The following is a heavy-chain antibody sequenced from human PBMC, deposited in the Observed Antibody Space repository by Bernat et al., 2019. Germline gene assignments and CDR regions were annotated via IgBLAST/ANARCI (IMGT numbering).Heavy chain of an antibody. CDR2: ISSSSSYI. V-gene: IGHV3-21*01. CDR3: ARDKQWLFES. D-gene: IGHD6-19*01. CDR1: GFTFSSYS. J-gene: IGHJ4*02. Sequence: EVQLVESGGGLVKPGGSLRLSCAASGFTFSSYSMNWVRQAPGKGLEWVSSISSSSSYIYYADSVKGRFTISRDNAKNSLYLQMNTLRAEDTAVYYCARDKQWLFESWGQGTLVTVSS.